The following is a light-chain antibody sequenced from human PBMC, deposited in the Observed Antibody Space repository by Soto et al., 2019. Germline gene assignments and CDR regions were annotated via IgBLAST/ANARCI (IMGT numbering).Light chain of an antibody. CDR3: SSYAGSNILYV. J-gene: IGLJ1*01. CDR2: EVS. V-gene: IGLV2-8*01. CDR1: SSDVGGYNY. Sequence: QSVLTQPPSASGSPGQSVTISCIGTSSDVGGYNYVSWYQQHPGKAPKLMIYEVSKRPSGVPDRFSGSKSGNTASLTVSGLQAEDEADYYCSSYAGSNILYVFGTGTKVTVL.